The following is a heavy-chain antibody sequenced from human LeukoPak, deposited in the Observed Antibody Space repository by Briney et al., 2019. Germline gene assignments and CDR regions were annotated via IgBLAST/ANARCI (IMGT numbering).Heavy chain of an antibody. J-gene: IGHJ4*02. CDR1: ADTVTNYI. CDR3: ARAYTRSTCTTPLYHFNY. Sequence: ASVKLSGKASADTVTNYIMNWVGQAPGQGGEGRGGIMPIVGIAKYARKLQGRVTITPDTDTNTPYMELSSLTSEDTAVYYCARAYTRSTCTTPLYHFNYWGQRALVTVSS. CDR2: IMPIVGIA. D-gene: IGHD6-13*01. V-gene: IGHV1-69*10.